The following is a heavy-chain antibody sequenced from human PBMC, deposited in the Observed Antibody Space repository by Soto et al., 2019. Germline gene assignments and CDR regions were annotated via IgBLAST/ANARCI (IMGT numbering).Heavy chain of an antibody. J-gene: IGHJ4*02. CDR3: ARTSLNWGSRGLVDY. Sequence: QITLKESGPTLVKPTQTLTLTCTFSGFSLSTSGVGVGWIRQPPGKALEWLAFLYWDDDKRYSPSLKSRLTIAKDTSKNQVLLTMTNMDPVDTATYYCARTSLNWGSRGLVDYWGQGTLVTVAS. V-gene: IGHV2-5*02. CDR2: LYWDDDK. D-gene: IGHD7-27*01. CDR1: GFSLSTSGVG.